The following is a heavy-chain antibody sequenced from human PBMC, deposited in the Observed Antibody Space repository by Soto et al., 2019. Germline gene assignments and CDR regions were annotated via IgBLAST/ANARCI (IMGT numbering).Heavy chain of an antibody. J-gene: IGHJ4*02. Sequence: QVQLQESGPGLVKPSEPLSLTCTVSGGSVSSGGYYWSWIRQTPGKGLEWIASLHDSGKTNYNPSLNSRVIISLDTSKNQFSLNLASVTAADTAVYYCARGGTRGSSFYWGQGTLVTVSS. V-gene: IGHV4-61*08. CDR1: GGSVSSGGYY. CDR3: ARGGTRGSSFY. CDR2: LHDSGKT. D-gene: IGHD6-13*01.